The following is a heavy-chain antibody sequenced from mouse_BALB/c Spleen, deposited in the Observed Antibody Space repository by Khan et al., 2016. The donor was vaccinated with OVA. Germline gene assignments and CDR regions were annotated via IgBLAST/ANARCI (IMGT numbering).Heavy chain of an antibody. Sequence: EVELVESGGDLVKSGGSLKLSCAASGFTFSPYSMSWVRQTPDKRLEWVATISSDGDYTYYPDSVKGRFNISRDNAKNTLYLQMNSLKSEDTAIYYCATHLTGSFAYWGQGTLVTGSA. V-gene: IGHV5-6*01. CDR1: GFTFSPYS. J-gene: IGHJ3*01. CDR3: ATHLTGSFAY. D-gene: IGHD4-1*01. CDR2: ISSDGDYT.